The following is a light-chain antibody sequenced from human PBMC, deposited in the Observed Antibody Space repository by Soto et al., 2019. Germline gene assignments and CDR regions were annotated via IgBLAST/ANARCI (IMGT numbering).Light chain of an antibody. CDR3: AAWDDNLNGPL. V-gene: IGLV1-44*01. J-gene: IGLJ3*02. Sequence: QSALTQQPSLSGTPGQRVTISCSGSNSNIGRYSVNWYQHFPGTAPKILIYSDDERPSGVPDRFSGSKSGTSASLAISGHQSEDEAEYYCAAWDDNLNGPLFGGGTKLTVL. CDR1: NSNIGRYS. CDR2: SDD.